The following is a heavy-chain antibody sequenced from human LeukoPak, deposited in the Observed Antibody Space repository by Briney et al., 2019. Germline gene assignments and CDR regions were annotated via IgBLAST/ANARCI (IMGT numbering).Heavy chain of an antibody. V-gene: IGHV1-18*01. CDR1: GYIFTSFG. CDR2: ISAYNGNT. J-gene: IGHJ4*02. CDR3: ARSNTGTTDFDY. D-gene: IGHD1-1*01. Sequence: ASVKVSCKASGYIFTSFGICWVRQAPGQGLEWMGWISAYNGNTNYAQNLQGRVTTTTDTSTSTAYMELRTLRSDDTAVYYCARSNTGTTDFDYWGQGTLVTVSS.